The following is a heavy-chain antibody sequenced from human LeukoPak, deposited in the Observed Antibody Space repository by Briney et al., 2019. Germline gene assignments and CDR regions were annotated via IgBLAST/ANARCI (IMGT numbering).Heavy chain of an antibody. Sequence: PGGSLRLSCAASGLTFRTYAMSWGRQAPGKGLEWGSGIRWSSGSIGYADSVKGRFTISRDNAKNSLYLQMNSLRAEDTALYYCAKDVEGSSSGGFDYWGQGTLVTVSS. J-gene: IGHJ4*02. CDR1: GLTFRTYA. D-gene: IGHD6-6*01. CDR2: IRWSSGSI. V-gene: IGHV3-9*01. CDR3: AKDVEGSSSGGFDY.